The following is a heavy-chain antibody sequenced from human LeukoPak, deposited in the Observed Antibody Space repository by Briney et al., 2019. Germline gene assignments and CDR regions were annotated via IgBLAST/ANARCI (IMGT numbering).Heavy chain of an antibody. CDR2: IMPLFGTA. V-gene: IGHV1-69*05. D-gene: IGHD4-17*01. J-gene: IGHJ5*02. Sequence: SVKVSCKTSGGTFNNSAISWVRQAPRQGLEWLGGIMPLFGTAGYAQKFQGRVTITKDESTRTVYLELTSLTSDDTAVYYCARDVHGDYGSGWFDPWGQGTLVSVSS. CDR3: ARDVHGDYGSGWFDP. CDR1: GGTFNNSA.